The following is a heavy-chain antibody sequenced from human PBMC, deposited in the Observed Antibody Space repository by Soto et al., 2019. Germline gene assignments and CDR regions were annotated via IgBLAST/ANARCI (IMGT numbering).Heavy chain of an antibody. CDR1: GGSISSYY. CDR2: IYYSGST. D-gene: IGHD2-2*01. CDR3: ARQSCSSTSCYSWVSWFDP. Sequence: QVQLQESGPGLVKPSETLSLTCTVSGGSISSYYWSWIRQPPGKGLEWIGYIYYSGSTKYNPSLQSRVTISVDTSKNQLSLKLSSVTAADTAVYYCARQSCSSTSCYSWVSWFDPWGQGTLVTVSS. J-gene: IGHJ5*02. V-gene: IGHV4-59*08.